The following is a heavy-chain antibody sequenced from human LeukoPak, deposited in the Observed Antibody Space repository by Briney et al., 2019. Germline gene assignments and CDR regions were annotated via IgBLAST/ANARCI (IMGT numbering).Heavy chain of an antibody. CDR1: GFTFSRYG. CDR3: AKSWEMATIFDY. Sequence: GGSLRLSCAASGFTFSRYGMHWVRQAPGKGLEWVAVISYDGSNKYYADSVKGRFTISRDNSKNTLYLQMNSLRAEDTAVYYCAKSWEMATIFDYWGQGTLVTVSS. D-gene: IGHD5-24*01. V-gene: IGHV3-30*18. CDR2: ISYDGSNK. J-gene: IGHJ4*02.